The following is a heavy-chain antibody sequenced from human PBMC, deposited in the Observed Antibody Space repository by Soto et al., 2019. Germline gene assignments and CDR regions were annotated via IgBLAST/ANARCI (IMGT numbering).Heavy chain of an antibody. V-gene: IGHV3-23*01. Sequence: GSLRLSCAASGFMFNNYAMSWVRQAPGKGLEWVSTVSVSGGTTYYADSLKGRFTISRDNSKKTVYLQMNRLRADDTAIYYCAKGLYYYDSSGYRLFDYWGQGXLVTVCS. D-gene: IGHD3-22*01. CDR2: VSVSGGTT. J-gene: IGHJ4*02. CDR3: AKGLYYYDSSGYRLFDY. CDR1: GFMFNNYA.